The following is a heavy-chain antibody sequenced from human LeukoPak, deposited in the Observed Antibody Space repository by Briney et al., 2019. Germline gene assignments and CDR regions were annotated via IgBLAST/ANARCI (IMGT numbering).Heavy chain of an antibody. CDR1: GGTFSSYA. CDR3: ATPPEGYCTNGVCPFDL. CDR2: IIPILGIA. J-gene: IGHJ2*01. V-gene: IGHV1-69*04. Sequence: SVKVSFKASGGTFSSYAISWVRQAPGQGLEWMGRIIPILGIANYAQKFQGRVTITADKSTSTAYMELSSLRSEDTAVYYCATPPEGYCTNGVCPFDLWGRGTLVTVSS. D-gene: IGHD2-8*01.